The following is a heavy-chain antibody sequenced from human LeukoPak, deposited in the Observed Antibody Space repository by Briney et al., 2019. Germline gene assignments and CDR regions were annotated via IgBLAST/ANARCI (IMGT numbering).Heavy chain of an antibody. Sequence: SETLPLTCTVSGGSISSSNYYWAWHRQPPGQGLDWIGSIYYRGNAYYNPSLKSRITISVDTSKNQFSLSLSSVTAADTAVYYCAREEDRSGDWGQGTLVTVTS. CDR1: GGSISSSNYY. V-gene: IGHV4-39*07. J-gene: IGHJ4*02. D-gene: IGHD3-22*01. CDR2: IYYRGNA. CDR3: AREEDRSGD.